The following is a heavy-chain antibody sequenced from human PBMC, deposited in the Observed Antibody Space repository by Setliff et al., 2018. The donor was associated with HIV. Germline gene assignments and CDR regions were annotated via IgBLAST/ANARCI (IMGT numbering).Heavy chain of an antibody. D-gene: IGHD3-10*01. CDR1: GFTFSTYA. CDR3: AREGGMVRGALYYYYYYYMDV. CDR2: ISSSGGTT. V-gene: IGHV3-23*01. J-gene: IGHJ6*03. Sequence: GGSLRLSCAASGFTFSTYAMTWVRQAPGKGLEWVSSISSSGGTTYFADTVKGRFTISRDNSKNTLYLQMDSLRVEDTALYYCAREGGMVRGALYYYYYYYMDVWGKGTTVTVSS.